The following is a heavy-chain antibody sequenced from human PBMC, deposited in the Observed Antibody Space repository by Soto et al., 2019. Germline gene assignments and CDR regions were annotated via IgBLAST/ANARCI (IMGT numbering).Heavy chain of an antibody. D-gene: IGHD3-22*01. V-gene: IGHV1-69*01. J-gene: IGHJ4*02. Sequence: QVQLVQSGAEVKKPGSSVKVSCKASGGTFSSYAISWVRQAHGQGLEWMGGLIPIFGTANYAQKFQGRVTITADESTSTAYMELSSLRSEDTAVYYCAREGASGSHIGYWGQGTLVTVSS. CDR1: GGTFSSYA. CDR2: LIPIFGTA. CDR3: AREGASGSHIGY.